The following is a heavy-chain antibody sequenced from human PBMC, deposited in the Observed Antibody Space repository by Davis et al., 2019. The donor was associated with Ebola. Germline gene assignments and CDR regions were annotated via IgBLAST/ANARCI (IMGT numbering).Heavy chain of an antibody. D-gene: IGHD2-2*02. CDR3: ARDCIRTGCYNYGMDV. Sequence: SVKVSCKASGGTFNNYAIDWVRLAPGQGLEWMGGIIPMFGSATYAQKFQGRVTITRDTSASTAYMELSSLRSEDTSVYYCARDCIRTGCYNYGMDVWGQGTTVTVSS. CDR1: GGTFNNYA. V-gene: IGHV1-69*05. CDR2: IIPMFGSA. J-gene: IGHJ6*02.